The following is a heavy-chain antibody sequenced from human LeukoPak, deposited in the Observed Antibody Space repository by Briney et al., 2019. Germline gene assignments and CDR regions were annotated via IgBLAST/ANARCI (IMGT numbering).Heavy chain of an antibody. CDR3: ARHYYDSSGYFFNDY. Sequence: KSSETLSLTCAVYGGSFSGYYWSWIRQPPGKGLEWIGEINHSGSTNYNPSLKSRVTMSVDTSKNQFSLKLSSVTAADTAVYYCARHYYDSSGYFFNDYWGQGTLITVSS. V-gene: IGHV4-34*01. J-gene: IGHJ4*02. D-gene: IGHD3-22*01. CDR2: INHSGST. CDR1: GGSFSGYY.